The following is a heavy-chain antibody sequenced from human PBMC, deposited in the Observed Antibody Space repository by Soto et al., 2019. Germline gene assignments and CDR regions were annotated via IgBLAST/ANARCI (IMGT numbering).Heavy chain of an antibody. CDR2: IRSKANSYAT. V-gene: IGHV3-73*01. CDR1: GFTFSGSA. CDR3: TYDILTGSNWFDP. D-gene: IGHD3-9*01. J-gene: IGHJ5*02. Sequence: HPGGSLRLSCAASGFTFSGSAMHWVRQASGKGLEWVGRIRSKANSYATAYAASVKGRFTISRDDSKNTAYLQMNSLKTEDTTVYYCTYDILTGSNWFDPWGQGTLVTVSS.